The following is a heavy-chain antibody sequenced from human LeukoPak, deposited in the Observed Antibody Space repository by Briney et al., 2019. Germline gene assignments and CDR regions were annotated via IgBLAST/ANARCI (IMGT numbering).Heavy chain of an antibody. CDR2: INPNSGGT. CDR1: GYTFTGYY. CDR3: AREIYYYGSGRAFDY. V-gene: IGHV1-2*02. Sequence: GASVKVSCKAFGYTFTGYYMHWVRQAPGQGLEWMGWINPNSGGTNYAQKFQGRVTMTRDTSISTAYMELSRLRSDDTAVYYCAREIYYYGSGRAFDYWGQGTLVTVSS. D-gene: IGHD3-10*01. J-gene: IGHJ4*02.